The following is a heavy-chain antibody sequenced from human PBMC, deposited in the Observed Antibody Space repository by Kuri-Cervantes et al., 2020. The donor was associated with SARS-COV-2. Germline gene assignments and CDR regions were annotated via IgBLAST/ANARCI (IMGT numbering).Heavy chain of an antibody. CDR3: ARERVGVHDY. CDR2: ISYDGNNK. Sequence: GGSLRLSCAASGFKFSRTDMHWVRQAPGKGLEWVAFISYDGNNKKCIASGKGRFTISRDDSKNTLYLQMNSLRAEDTALYYCARERVGVHDYWGQGTLVTVSS. CDR1: GFKFSRTD. D-gene: IGHD2-21*01. V-gene: IGHV3-30*03. J-gene: IGHJ4*02.